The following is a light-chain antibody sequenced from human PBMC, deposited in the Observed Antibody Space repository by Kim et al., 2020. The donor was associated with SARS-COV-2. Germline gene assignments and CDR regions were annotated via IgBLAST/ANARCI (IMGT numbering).Light chain of an antibody. CDR3: QQLWNYPIT. J-gene: IGKJ5*01. CDR2: AAS. Sequence: GDRVTITCRASQGISTHLAWFQQKPGQVPKLLIYAASTLQSGVPPRFSGSGSGTDFTLTVSSLQPEDFATYYCQQLWNYPITFGQGTRLEIK. V-gene: IGKV1-9*01. CDR1: QGISTH.